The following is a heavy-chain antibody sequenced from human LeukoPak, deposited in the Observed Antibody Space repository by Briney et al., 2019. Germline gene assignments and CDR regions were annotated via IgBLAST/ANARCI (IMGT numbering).Heavy chain of an antibody. CDR1: GFTVSSNY. J-gene: IGHJ3*02. V-gene: IGHV3-21*01. D-gene: IGHD3-10*01. CDR2: ISDDSKYI. CDR3: ARGARRLWFGELLI. Sequence: GGSLRLSRAASGFTVSSNYMNWVRLAPGKGLEWVSSISDDSKYIYYADSVKGRFSISRDNAKRSLYLQMNSLRAEDTAVYYCARGARRLWFGELLIWGQGTMVTVSS.